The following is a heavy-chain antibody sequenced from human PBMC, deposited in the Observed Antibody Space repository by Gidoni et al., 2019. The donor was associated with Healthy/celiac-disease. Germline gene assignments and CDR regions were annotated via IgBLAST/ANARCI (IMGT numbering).Heavy chain of an antibody. Sequence: QVQLQQWGAGLLKPSETLSLTCAVYGGSFSGYYWSWIRQPPGKGLEWIGEINHSGSTNYNPSLKSRVTISVDTSKNQFSLKLSSVTAADTAVYYCARDGYSRDYYYYMDVWGKGTTVTVSS. V-gene: IGHV4-34*01. CDR2: INHSGST. D-gene: IGHD6-13*01. CDR1: GGSFSGYY. CDR3: ARDGYSRDYYYYMDV. J-gene: IGHJ6*03.